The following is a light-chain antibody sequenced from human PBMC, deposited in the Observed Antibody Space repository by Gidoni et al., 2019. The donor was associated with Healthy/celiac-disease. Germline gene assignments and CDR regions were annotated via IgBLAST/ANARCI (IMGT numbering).Light chain of an antibody. V-gene: IGLV2-11*01. Sequence: QSALTQPRPVSGSPGQSVTISCTGTSSYVGGYNFVSWYQQHPGKAPKLMIYDVSKRPSGGPDRFSGSKSGNTASLTISGLQAEDEADYYCCSYAGSYTWVFGGGTKLTVL. CDR3: CSYAGSYTWV. CDR1: SSYVGGYNF. CDR2: DVS. J-gene: IGLJ3*02.